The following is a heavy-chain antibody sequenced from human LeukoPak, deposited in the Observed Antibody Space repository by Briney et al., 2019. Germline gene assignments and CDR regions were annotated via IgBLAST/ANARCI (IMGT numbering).Heavy chain of an antibody. J-gene: IGHJ3*01. CDR3: TRNHVGLGL. Sequence: ASVKVSCKAYGYTFTSYDIIWLRQAPGQGPECVGWIKPNSGNTGYAQKFQGRVTMTRDTSTSTAYMELNSLTYDDTAVYYCTRNHVGLGLWGQGTMVTVSS. V-gene: IGHV1-8*01. D-gene: IGHD1-14*01. CDR2: IKPNSGNT. CDR1: GYTFTSYD.